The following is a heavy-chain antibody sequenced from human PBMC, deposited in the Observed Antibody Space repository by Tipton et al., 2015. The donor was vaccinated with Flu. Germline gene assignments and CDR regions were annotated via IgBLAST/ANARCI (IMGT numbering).Heavy chain of an antibody. Sequence: TLSLTCTVSGASIGTYYFSWFRQPPGKGLEWIGYFYNSGSTNYNPSLKSRVTVSVDRSKDHVSLKLRSVTAADTAVYYCARVRDYGDFPQSWFDPWGQGILVTVSS. V-gene: IGHV4-59*12. CDR1: GASIGTYY. D-gene: IGHD4-17*01. CDR3: ARVRDYGDFPQSWFDP. J-gene: IGHJ5*02. CDR2: FYNSGST.